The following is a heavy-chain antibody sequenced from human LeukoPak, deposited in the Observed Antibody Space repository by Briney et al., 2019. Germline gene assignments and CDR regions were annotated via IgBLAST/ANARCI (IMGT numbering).Heavy chain of an antibody. CDR2: ISSSSSTI. Sequence: GGSLRLSCAASGFTLSSYSMNWVRQAPGKGLEWVSYISSSSSTIYYADSVKGRFTISRDNAKNSLYLQMNSLRAEDTAVYYRARDNSGWPGYWGQGTLVTVSS. V-gene: IGHV3-48*04. CDR1: GFTLSSYS. D-gene: IGHD6-19*01. CDR3: ARDNSGWPGY. J-gene: IGHJ4*02.